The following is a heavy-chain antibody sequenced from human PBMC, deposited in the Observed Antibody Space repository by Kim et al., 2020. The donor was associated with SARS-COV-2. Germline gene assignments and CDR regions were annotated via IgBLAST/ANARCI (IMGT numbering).Heavy chain of an antibody. CDR2: IYYSGST. CDR1: GGSISSGGYY. D-gene: IGHD2-21*02. V-gene: IGHV4-31*03. CDR3: ARGSGLYGGNSGFDY. J-gene: IGHJ4*02. Sequence: SETLSLTCTVSGGSISSGGYYWSWIRQHPGKGLEWIGYIYYSGSTYYNPSLKSRVTISVDTSKNQFSLKLSSVTAADTAVYYCARGSGLYGGNSGFDYWGQGTLVTVSS.